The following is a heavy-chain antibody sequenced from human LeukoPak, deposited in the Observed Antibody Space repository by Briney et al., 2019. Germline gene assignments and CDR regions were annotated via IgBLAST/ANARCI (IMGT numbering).Heavy chain of an antibody. CDR2: ISNNGGYT. Sequence: GGSLRLSCAASGFTFSSSAMSWVRPAPGKGLEWVSAISNNGGYTYYADSVQGRFTLSRDNSKSTLCLQMNSLRAEDTAVYYCAKQLGYCSDGSCYFPYWGQGTLVTVSS. V-gene: IGHV3-23*01. J-gene: IGHJ4*02. D-gene: IGHD2-15*01. CDR3: AKQLGYCSDGSCYFPY. CDR1: GFTFSSSA.